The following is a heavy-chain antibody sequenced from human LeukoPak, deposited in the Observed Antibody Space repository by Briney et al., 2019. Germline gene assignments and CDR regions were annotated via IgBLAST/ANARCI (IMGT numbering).Heavy chain of an antibody. Sequence: GRSLRLSCAASGLTFSTYGMHWVRQAPGKGLQWVAVIWYDGSNKYYADSVKGRFTISRDTSKNTLYLQMSSLRAEDTAVYYCARDDYGANSLEFYYYYYGMDVWGQGTTVTVSS. CDR3: ARDDYGANSLEFYYYYYGMDV. D-gene: IGHD4-23*01. CDR1: GLTFSTYG. V-gene: IGHV3-33*01. J-gene: IGHJ6*02. CDR2: IWYDGSNK.